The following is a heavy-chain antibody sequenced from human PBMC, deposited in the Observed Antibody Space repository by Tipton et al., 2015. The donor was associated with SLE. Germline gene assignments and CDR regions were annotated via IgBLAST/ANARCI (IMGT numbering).Heavy chain of an antibody. CDR2: IYPGDSDT. V-gene: IGHV5-51*03. J-gene: IGHJ3*02. D-gene: IGHD3-22*01. CDR3: ARPHYYDSSGSQARAFDI. CDR1: GYSFTSYW. Sequence: VQLVQSGAEVKKPGESLKISCKGSGYSFTSYWIGWVRKMPGKGLEWMGIIYPGDSDTRYSPSLQGQVTISADKSISTAYLQWSSLKASDTAMYYCARPHYYDSSGSQARAFDIWGQGTMVTVSS.